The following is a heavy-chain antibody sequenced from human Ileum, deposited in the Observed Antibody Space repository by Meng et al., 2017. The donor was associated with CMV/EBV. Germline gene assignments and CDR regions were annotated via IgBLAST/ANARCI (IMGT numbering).Heavy chain of an antibody. D-gene: IGHD6-13*01. Sequence: FTVSYLHWVRQAPGQGLERMGLINPNSGATNYAQKFQGRVTMTRDTSISTAYMELSRLRSDDTAVYYCARDQWGDSSSWYKSGGFFQHWGQGTLVTVSS. CDR1: FTVSY. J-gene: IGHJ1*01. CDR2: INPNSGAT. CDR3: ARDQWGDSSSWYKSGGFFQH. V-gene: IGHV1-2*02.